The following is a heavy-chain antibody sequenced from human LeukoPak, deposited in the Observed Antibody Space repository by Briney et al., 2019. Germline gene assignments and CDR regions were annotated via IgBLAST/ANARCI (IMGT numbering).Heavy chain of an antibody. CDR2: ISGSSSYT. CDR1: GFTFSDNY. J-gene: IGHJ4*02. Sequence: GGSLRLSCAASGFTFSDNYMSWIRQAPGKGLEWVSYISGSSSYTNHADSVQGRFTISRDNAKSSLYLQMDSLRAEDTAVYYCARDVYYGSGSYFFDYWGQGTLVTVSS. V-gene: IGHV3-11*05. D-gene: IGHD3-10*01. CDR3: ARDVYYGSGSYFFDY.